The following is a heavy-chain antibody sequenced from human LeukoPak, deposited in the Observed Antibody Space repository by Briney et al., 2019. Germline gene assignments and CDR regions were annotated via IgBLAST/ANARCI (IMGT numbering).Heavy chain of an antibody. J-gene: IGHJ4*02. Sequence: ASVKVSCTASGYTFTGYYMHWVRQAPGQGLEWMGWINPNSGGTNYAQKFQGRVTMTRDTSISTAYMELSRLRSEDTAVYYCAREGILTGSGDYWGQGTLVTVSS. CDR1: GYTFTGYY. V-gene: IGHV1-2*02. CDR3: AREGILTGSGDY. D-gene: IGHD3-9*01. CDR2: INPNSGGT.